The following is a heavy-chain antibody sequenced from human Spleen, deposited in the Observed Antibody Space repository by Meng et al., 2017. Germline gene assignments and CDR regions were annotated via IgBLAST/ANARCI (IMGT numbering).Heavy chain of an antibody. CDR1: GFTFSSYS. D-gene: IGHD3-16*02. V-gene: IGHV3-21*01. J-gene: IGHJ3*02. CDR3: ASSPFGGVIVDDAFDI. CDR2: ISSSSYI. Sequence: GGSLRLSCAASGFTFSSYSMNWVRQAPGKGLEWVSSISSSSYIYYADSVKGRFTISRDNAKNSLYLQMNSLRAEDTAVYYCASSPFGGVIVDDAFDIWGQGTMVTVSS.